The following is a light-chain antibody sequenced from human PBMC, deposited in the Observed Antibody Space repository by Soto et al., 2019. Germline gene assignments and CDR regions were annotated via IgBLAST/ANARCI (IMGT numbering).Light chain of an antibody. CDR1: QSVSSSY. J-gene: IGKJ1*01. CDR3: QQYGSSPVT. Sequence: EIVLTQSPGTLSLSPGERATLSCRASQSVSSSYLAWYQQKPGQAPRLLIYGASSRATGIPDRFSGSGSGTDFPHTISRLEPEDFAVYYYQQYGSSPVTFGQGTKVEIK. V-gene: IGKV3-20*01. CDR2: GAS.